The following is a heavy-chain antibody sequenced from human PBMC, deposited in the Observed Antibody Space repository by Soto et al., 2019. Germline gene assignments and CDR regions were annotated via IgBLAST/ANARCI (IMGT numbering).Heavy chain of an antibody. CDR3: ARLSPMTTTHNWFDP. D-gene: IGHD4-4*01. CDR2: IYPGDSDT. J-gene: IGHJ5*02. V-gene: IGHV5-51*01. Sequence: GESLKISCKGSGYSFTIYWIGWVRQMPGKGLEWMGIIYPGDSDTRYSPSFQGQVTISADKSISTAYLQWSSLKASDTAMYYCARLSPMTTTHNWFDPWGQGTLVTVSS. CDR1: GYSFTIYW.